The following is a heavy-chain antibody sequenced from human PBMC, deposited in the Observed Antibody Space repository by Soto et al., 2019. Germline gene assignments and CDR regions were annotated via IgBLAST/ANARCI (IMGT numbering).Heavy chain of an antibody. CDR1: GYTFTGYY. D-gene: IGHD3-3*02. CDR2: INVGSGNT. V-gene: IGHV1-3*01. CDR3: ARDTETLGPRANDALDI. Sequence: ASVKVSCKASGYTFTGYYMHWVRQAPGQGLEWMGWINVGSGNTRYSQNFQGRVSITRDTSASTVYMELTGLKSEDTAMYYCARDTETLGPRANDALDIWGQGTMVTVSS. J-gene: IGHJ3*02.